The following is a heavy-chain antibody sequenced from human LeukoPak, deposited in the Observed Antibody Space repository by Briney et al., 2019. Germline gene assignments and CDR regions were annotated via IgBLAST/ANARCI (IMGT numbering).Heavy chain of an antibody. CDR1: GFTFSSYA. CDR2: ISYDGSNK. Sequence: GRSLRLSCAASGFTFSSYAMHWVRQAPGKGLEWVAVISYDGSNKYYADSVKGRFTISRDNSKNTLYLQMNSLRAEDTAVYYCARDRLTTPHYYYGMDVWGQGTTVTDSS. CDR3: ARDRLTTPHYYYGMDV. D-gene: IGHD4-17*01. V-gene: IGHV3-30*04. J-gene: IGHJ6*02.